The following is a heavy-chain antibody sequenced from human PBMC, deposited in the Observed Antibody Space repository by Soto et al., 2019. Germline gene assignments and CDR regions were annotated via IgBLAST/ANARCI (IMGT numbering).Heavy chain of an antibody. CDR2: INASSGDT. CDR3: ATSRISIAVAGETEYYFDY. J-gene: IGHJ4*02. Sequence: QVQLLQSGAELKKPGASVKVSCKASGYIFTGYYMHWVRQAPGQGLEWMGWINASSGDTNYTQKFQGWVNMTRDTSISTAYMELSRLRSDDTAVYYCATSRISIAVAGETEYYFDYWGQGTPVTVSS. D-gene: IGHD6-19*01. CDR1: GYIFTGYY. V-gene: IGHV1-2*04.